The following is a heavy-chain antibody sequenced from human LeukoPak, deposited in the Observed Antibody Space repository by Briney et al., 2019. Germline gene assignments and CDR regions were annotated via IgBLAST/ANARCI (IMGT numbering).Heavy chain of an antibody. J-gene: IGHJ5*02. CDR2: TSSSSSYI. V-gene: IGHV3-21*01. D-gene: IGHD4-17*01. CDR1: GFTFSSYG. CDR3: ARDGATVTTWGFDP. Sequence: GRSLRLSCAASGFTFSSYGMHWVRQAPGKGLEWVSSTSSSSSYIYYADSVKGRFTISRDNAKNSLYLQMNSLRAEDTAVYYCARDGATVTTWGFDPWGQGTLVTVSS.